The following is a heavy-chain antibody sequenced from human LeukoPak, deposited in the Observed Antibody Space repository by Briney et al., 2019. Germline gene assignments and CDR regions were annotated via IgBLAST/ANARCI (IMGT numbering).Heavy chain of an antibody. V-gene: IGHV3-30*02. J-gene: IGHJ5*02. CDR2: IRYDGSNK. D-gene: IGHD1-26*01. Sequence: GGSLRLSCAASGFTFSSYAMSWVRQAPGKGLEWVAFIRYDGSNKYYGDSVKGRFTISRDNSKNTLYLQMNSLIFEDTAVYYCAKDGSESYYNWFDPWGQGTLVTVSS. CDR3: AKDGSESYYNWFDP. CDR1: GFTFSSYA.